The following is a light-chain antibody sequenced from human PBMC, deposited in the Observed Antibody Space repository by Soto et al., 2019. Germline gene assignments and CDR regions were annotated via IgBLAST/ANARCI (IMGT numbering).Light chain of an antibody. CDR1: QTISTW. CDR3: QQYTNTNNPWM. Sequence: DIPVTQSPPTLSASVGDRVTITCRASQTISTWMAWYQQKPGKASKLLVYDASTLQSGVASRFSGSGSGTEFTLIISGLQPDDSATYYCQQYTNTNNPWMFGQGTKVEI. V-gene: IGKV1-5*01. J-gene: IGKJ1*01. CDR2: DAS.